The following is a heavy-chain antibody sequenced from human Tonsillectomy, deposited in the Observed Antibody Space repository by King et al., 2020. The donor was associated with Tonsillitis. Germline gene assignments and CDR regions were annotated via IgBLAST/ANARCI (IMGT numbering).Heavy chain of an antibody. CDR3: ARTFCSGSSCYLYYYYMDV. CDR1: GDSIITSSYY. J-gene: IGHJ6*03. Sequence: LQLQESGPGLVKPSETLSLTCTVSGDSIITSSYYWGWIRQPPGKGLEWFGSIFHTGRTFYNPSLKSRVTMSVDPSKNQFSLRLTSMTAADTAVYYCARTFCSGSSCYLYYYYMDVWGRGTTVTVSS. D-gene: IGHD2-15*01. V-gene: IGHV4-39*01. CDR2: IFHTGRT.